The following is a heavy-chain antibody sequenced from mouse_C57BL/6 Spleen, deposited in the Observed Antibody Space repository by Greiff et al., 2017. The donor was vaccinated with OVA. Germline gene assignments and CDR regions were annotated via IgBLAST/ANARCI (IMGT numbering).Heavy chain of an antibody. Sequence: QVQLQQPGAELVRPGSSVKLSCKASGYTFTSYWMHWVKQRPIQGLEWIGNIDPSDSETHYNQKFKDKATLTVDKSSSTAYMQLSSLTSEDSAVYYCAAGGYPCYAMDYWGQGTSVTVSS. D-gene: IGHD2-2*01. CDR2: IDPSDSET. CDR1: GYTFTSYW. J-gene: IGHJ4*01. V-gene: IGHV1-52*01. CDR3: AAGGYPCYAMDY.